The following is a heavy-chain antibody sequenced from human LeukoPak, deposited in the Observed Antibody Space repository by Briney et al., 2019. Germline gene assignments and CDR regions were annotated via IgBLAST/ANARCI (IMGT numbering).Heavy chain of an antibody. CDR2: ISYDGSNK. D-gene: IGHD6-13*01. CDR3: ARDSSSWSLPDY. CDR1: GFTFSSYA. V-gene: IGHV3-30*04. J-gene: IGHJ4*02. Sequence: GGSLRLSCAASGFTFSSYAMHWVRQAPGKGLEWVAVISYDGSNKYYADSVKGRFTISRDNSKNTPYLQMNSLRAEDTAVYYCARDSSSWSLPDYWGQGTLVTVSS.